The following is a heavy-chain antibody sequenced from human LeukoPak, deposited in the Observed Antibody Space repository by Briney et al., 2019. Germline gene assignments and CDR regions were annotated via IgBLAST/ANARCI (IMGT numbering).Heavy chain of an antibody. D-gene: IGHD2-2*01. CDR2: INHSGST. CDR3: ARGLGQVVPAAMRTRNAFDI. Sequence: SETLSLTCAVYGGSFSGYYWSWIRQPPGKGLEWIGEINHSGSTNYNPSLKSRVTISVDTSKNQSSLKLSSVTAADTAVYYCARGLGQVVPAAMRTRNAFDIWGQGTMVTVSS. CDR1: GGSFSGYY. J-gene: IGHJ3*02. V-gene: IGHV4-34*01.